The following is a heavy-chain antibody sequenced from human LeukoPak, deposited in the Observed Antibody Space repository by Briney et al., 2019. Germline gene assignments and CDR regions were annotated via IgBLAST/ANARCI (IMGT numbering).Heavy chain of an antibody. CDR3: ARAFMCDDFWSGYSGSRYFDY. CDR1: GGSFSGYY. V-gene: IGHV4-34*01. Sequence: SETLSLTCAVSGGSFSGYYWSWIRQPPGKGLEWIGEINHSGSTNYNPSLKSRVTISVDTSKNQFSLKLSSVTAADTAVYYCARAFMCDDFWSGYSGSRYFDYWGQGTLVTVSS. D-gene: IGHD3-3*01. CDR2: INHSGST. J-gene: IGHJ4*02.